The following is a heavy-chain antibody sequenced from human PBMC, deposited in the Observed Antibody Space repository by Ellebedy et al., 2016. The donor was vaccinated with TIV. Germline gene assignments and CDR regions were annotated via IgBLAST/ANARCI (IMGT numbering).Heavy chain of an antibody. Sequence: PGGSLRLSCVASGFTFSSYWMNWVRQAPGKGLEWVANIKQDGSENYYVDSVKGRFTISRDNAKNSLYLQMNSLRAEDTAVYYCARVGNSWYQYIDYWGQGILVSVSS. D-gene: IGHD6-13*01. CDR1: GFTFSSYW. CDR2: IKQDGSEN. V-gene: IGHV3-7*01. J-gene: IGHJ4*02. CDR3: ARVGNSWYQYIDY.